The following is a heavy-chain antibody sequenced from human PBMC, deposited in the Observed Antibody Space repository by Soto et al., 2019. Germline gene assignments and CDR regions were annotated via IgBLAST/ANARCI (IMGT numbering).Heavy chain of an antibody. CDR2: ISSSGSTI. Sequence: EVQLVESGGGLVQPGGSLRLSCAASGFTFSSYEMNWVRQAPGTGLEWVSYISSSGSTIYYADSVKGRFTISRDNAKNLLYLQMNSLRAEDTAVYYCARLFIGYDSSGAFDYWGQGTLVTVAS. CDR3: ARLFIGYDSSGAFDY. D-gene: IGHD3-22*01. V-gene: IGHV3-48*03. J-gene: IGHJ4*02. CDR1: GFTFSSYE.